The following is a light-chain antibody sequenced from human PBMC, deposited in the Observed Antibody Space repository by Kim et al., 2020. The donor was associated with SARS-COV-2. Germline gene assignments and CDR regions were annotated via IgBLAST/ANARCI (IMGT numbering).Light chain of an antibody. J-gene: IGLJ2*01. CDR3: SSITSSSTGV. V-gene: IGLV2-14*04. CDR2: DVS. CDR1: SRHIGGYNY. Sequence: LPISRTGNSRHIGGYNYVSWYPQHPGKAPKPMIYDVSKRSSGVSNRFSGSKSGNTASLTISGLQAEEEADYYCSSITSSSTGVFGGGTQLTFL.